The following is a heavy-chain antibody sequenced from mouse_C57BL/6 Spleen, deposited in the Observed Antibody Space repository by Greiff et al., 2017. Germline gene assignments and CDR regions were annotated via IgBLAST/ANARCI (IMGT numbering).Heavy chain of an antibody. D-gene: IGHD1-1*01. CDR1: GYTFTDHT. V-gene: IGHV1-78*01. CDR2: IYPRDGST. CDR3: ARERLRPYYAMDY. J-gene: IGHJ4*01. Sequence: VQLQQSDAELVKPGASVKISCKVSGYTFTDHTIHWMKQRPEQGLEWIGYIYPRDGSTKYNEKFKGKATLTADKYSSTAYMQLNSLTSEDSAVYFCARERLRPYYAMDYWGQETSVTVSS.